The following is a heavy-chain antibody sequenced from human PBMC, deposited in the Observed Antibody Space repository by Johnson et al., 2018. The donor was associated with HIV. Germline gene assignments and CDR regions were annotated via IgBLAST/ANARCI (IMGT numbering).Heavy chain of an antibody. CDR1: GLTFSSYT. CDR2: ISYDGSNK. J-gene: IGHJ3*02. V-gene: IGHV3-30*14. D-gene: IGHD3-16*01. Sequence: QVQLVESGGGLEQPGGSLRLSCAASGLTFSSYTLHWVRQAPGKGLEWVAVISYDGSNKYYADSVKGRFTISRDNSKNTLYLQMNSLRAEDTAVYYCAREATYYDYVWGSYAFDIWGQGTMVTVSS. CDR3: AREATYYDYVWGSYAFDI.